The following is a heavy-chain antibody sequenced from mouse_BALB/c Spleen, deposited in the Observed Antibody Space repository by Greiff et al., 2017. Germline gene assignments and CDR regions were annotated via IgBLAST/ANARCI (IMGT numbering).Heavy chain of an antibody. Sequence: EVQLVESGGGLVQPGGSLNLSCAASGFDFSRYWMSWARQAPGKGQEWIGEINPGSSTINYTPSLKDKFIISRDNAKNTLYLQMSKVRSEDTALYYCARRDYDDAMDYWGQGTSVTVSS. D-gene: IGHD2-4*01. CDR2: INPGSSTI. CDR3: ARRDYDDAMDY. CDR1: GFDFSRYW. V-gene: IGHV4-2*02. J-gene: IGHJ4*01.